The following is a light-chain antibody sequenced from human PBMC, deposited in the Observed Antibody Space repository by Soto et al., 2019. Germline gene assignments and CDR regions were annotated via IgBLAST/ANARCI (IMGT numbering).Light chain of an antibody. CDR2: DVN. J-gene: IGLJ1*01. CDR3: CSFSTSGTHV. Sequence: QPVLTQPASVSGSPGQSITFSCTGTSSDLGTYDYVSWHQQHPGKAPKLIIYDVNNRPSGVSSRFSGSKSGNTASLTISGLQTEDEADYYCCSFSTSGTHVFGTGTKLTVL. V-gene: IGLV2-14*01. CDR1: SSDLGTYDY.